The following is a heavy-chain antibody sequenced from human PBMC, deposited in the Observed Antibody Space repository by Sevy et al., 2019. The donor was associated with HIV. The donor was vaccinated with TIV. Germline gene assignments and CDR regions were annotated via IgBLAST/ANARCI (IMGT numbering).Heavy chain of an antibody. CDR1: GGSISSYS. J-gene: IGHJ6*02. CDR2: FHTTGNT. D-gene: IGHD3-10*02. CDR3: ARVSPNVDPDFYYYGMDV. V-gene: IGHV4-4*07. Sequence: SETLSLTCTVSGGSISSYSWSWVRQPAGKGLEWIGRFHTTGNTKYNPSLKSRATMSVDASNNQVSLKLTSVTAADTAVYYCARVSPNVDPDFYYYGMDVWGQGTTVTVSS.